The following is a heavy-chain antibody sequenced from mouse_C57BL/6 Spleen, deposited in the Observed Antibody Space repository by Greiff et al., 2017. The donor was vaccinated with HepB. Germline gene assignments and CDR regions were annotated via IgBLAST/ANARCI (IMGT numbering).Heavy chain of an antibody. Sequence: EVQLQQSGPVLVKPGASVKMSCKASGYTFTDYYMNWVKQSHGKSLEWIGVINPYNGGTSYNQKFKGKATLTVDKSSSTAYMELNSLTSEDSAVYYCASGGDGSSYWYFDVWGTGTTVTVSS. D-gene: IGHD1-1*01. CDR1: GYTFTDYY. CDR2: INPYNGGT. V-gene: IGHV1-19*01. J-gene: IGHJ1*03. CDR3: ASGGDGSSYWYFDV.